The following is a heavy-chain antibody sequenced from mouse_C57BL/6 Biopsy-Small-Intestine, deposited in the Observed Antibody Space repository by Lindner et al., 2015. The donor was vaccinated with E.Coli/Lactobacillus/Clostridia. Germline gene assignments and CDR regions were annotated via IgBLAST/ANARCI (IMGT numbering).Heavy chain of an antibody. Sequence: VQLQESGAELVEPGASVKISCKASGYSFTGDYMNWVKQSPEKSLELIGEINPSTGGTTYNQKFKAKATLTVDKSSSTAYMQLKSLTSEDSAVYYCARSDDGSFAYWGQGTLVTVSA. V-gene: IGHV1-42*01. CDR2: INPSTGGT. D-gene: IGHD2-3*01. CDR1: GYSFTGDY. J-gene: IGHJ3*01. CDR3: ARSDDGSFAY.